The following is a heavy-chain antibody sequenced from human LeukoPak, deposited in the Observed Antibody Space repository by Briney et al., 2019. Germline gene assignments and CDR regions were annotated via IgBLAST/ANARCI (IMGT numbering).Heavy chain of an antibody. CDR2: IYNSGST. CDR1: GGSISSYD. CDR3: VRDRELNY. Sequence: AETLSLTCTVSGGSISSYDWSWVRQPPGKGLEWIGYIYNSGSTNYNPSLKSRVTISVDTSKNQFSLNLGSVTAADTAVYYCVRDRELNYWGQGTLVTVSS. D-gene: IGHD3-10*01. V-gene: IGHV4-59*01. J-gene: IGHJ4*02.